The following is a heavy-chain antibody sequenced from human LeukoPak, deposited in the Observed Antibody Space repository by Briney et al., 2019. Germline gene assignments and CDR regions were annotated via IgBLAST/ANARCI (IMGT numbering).Heavy chain of an antibody. J-gene: IGHJ5*02. CDR1: GYTFTSYG. Sequence: GASVKVSCKASGYTFTSYGVSWVRQAPGQGLKWMGWISAYNGNTNYAQKFQGRVTITRNTSISTAYMELSSLRSEDTAVYYCARGRIAALGWFDPWGQGTLVTVSS. CDR2: ISAYNGNT. V-gene: IGHV1-18*01. CDR3: ARGRIAALGWFDP. D-gene: IGHD2-21*01.